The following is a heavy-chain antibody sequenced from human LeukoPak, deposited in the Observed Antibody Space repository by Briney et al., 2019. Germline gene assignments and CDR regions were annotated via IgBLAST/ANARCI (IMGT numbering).Heavy chain of an antibody. CDR3: ARRPYSCSTTSCYLSLGAFDI. CDR1: GGSFSGYY. CDR2: INHSGST. Sequence: SETLSLTCAVYGGSFSGYYWSWIRQPPGKGLEWIGEINHSGSTNYSPSLKSRVTISVDTSKNQFSLKLSSVTAADTAVYYCARRPYSCSTTSCYLSLGAFDIWGQGTMVTVSS. J-gene: IGHJ3*02. D-gene: IGHD2-2*01. V-gene: IGHV4-34*01.